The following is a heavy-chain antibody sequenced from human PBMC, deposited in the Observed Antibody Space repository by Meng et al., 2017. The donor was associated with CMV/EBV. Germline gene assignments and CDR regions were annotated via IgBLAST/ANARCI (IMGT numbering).Heavy chain of an antibody. CDR1: GFTFSSYA. J-gene: IGHJ6*02. Sequence: GESLKISCAASGFTFSSYAMHWVRQAPGKGLEWVAVISYDGSNKYYADSVKGRFTISRDNSKNTLYLQMNGLRAEDTAVYYCARGSHYYYYGMDVWGQGTTVTVSS. V-gene: IGHV3-30*04. CDR3: ARGSHYYYYGMDV. CDR2: ISYDGSNK.